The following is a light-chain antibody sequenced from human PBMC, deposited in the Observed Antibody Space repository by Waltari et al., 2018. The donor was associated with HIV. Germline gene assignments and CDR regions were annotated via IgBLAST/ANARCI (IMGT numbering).Light chain of an antibody. CDR1: DGHSDYV. CDR2: LAGSGNY. Sequence: QPVLTQSSSASASLGSSVEPTCTLSDGHSDYVIAWHQQQPGKAPRYLMKLAGSGNYNMGSGVPDRVSGSRSGADRFLFIAKRQSDDEATYYCETRDSNTRVFDGGTELTVL. J-gene: IGLJ3*02. CDR3: ETRDSNTRV. V-gene: IGLV4-60*03.